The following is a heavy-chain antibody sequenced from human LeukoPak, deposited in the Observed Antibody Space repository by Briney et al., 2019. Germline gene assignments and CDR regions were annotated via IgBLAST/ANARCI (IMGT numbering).Heavy chain of an antibody. Sequence: SQTLSLTCSVSGGSISSSSYYWGWIRQPPGKGLEWIGSIYYSGRTYYNPSLKSRVTISVDTSKSQFSLKLSSVTAADTAVYYCARHNKAFDIWGQGTMVTVSS. V-gene: IGHV4-39*01. J-gene: IGHJ3*02. D-gene: IGHD2/OR15-2a*01. CDR1: GGSISSSSYY. CDR2: IYYSGRT. CDR3: ARHNKAFDI.